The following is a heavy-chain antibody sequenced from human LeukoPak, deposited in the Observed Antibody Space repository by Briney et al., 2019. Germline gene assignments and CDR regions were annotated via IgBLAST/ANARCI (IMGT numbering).Heavy chain of an antibody. D-gene: IGHD5-12*01. J-gene: IGHJ6*03. CDR2: IKQDGSEK. CDR3: ARDSSGYDYYYYYYYMDV. Sequence: PGGSLRLSCAASGFTFSSYWMSWVRQAPGKGLEWVANIKQDGSEKYYVDSVKGRFTISRDNAKNSLYLQMNSLRAEDTAVYYCARDSSGYDYYYYYYYMDVWGKGTTVTVSS. V-gene: IGHV3-7*01. CDR1: GFTFSSYW.